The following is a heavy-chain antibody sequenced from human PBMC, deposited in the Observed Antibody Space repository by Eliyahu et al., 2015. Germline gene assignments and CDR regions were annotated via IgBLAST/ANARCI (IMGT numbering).Heavy chain of an antibody. CDR2: IINSGYTT. V-gene: IGHV3-23*01. CDR3: AKMADP. D-gene: IGHD5-24*01. Sequence: HLLESGGDLVQPGGSLRLSCVASGFSFTSYAMTWVRQAPGKGLEWVSSIINSGYTTQYADSVKGRFTISRDNSKNMLYLQMNSLRPEDTAVYYCAKMADPWGQGTLVTVSS. J-gene: IGHJ5*02. CDR1: GFSFTSYA.